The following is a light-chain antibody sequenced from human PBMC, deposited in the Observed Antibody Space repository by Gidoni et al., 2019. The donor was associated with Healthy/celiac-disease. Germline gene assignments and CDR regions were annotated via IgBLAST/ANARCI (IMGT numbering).Light chain of an antibody. J-gene: IGLJ2*01. V-gene: IGLV3-19*01. CDR1: SLRSYY. CDR2: GKN. CDR3: NSRDSSGNHVV. Sequence: SSALTQDPAVSVALGQTVRITCQGHSLRSYYASWYQQKPGQAAVLVSDGKNNRPPGSPGRFSGSRSGNTAQAEDEADYYWNSRDSSGNHVVFGGGTKLTVL.